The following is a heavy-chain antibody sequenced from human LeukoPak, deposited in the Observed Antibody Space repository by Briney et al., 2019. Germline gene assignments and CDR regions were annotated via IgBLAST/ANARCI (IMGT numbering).Heavy chain of an antibody. CDR3: ARATWDPNYYYYMDV. CDR1: GFTFSSYT. D-gene: IGHD1-26*01. Sequence: GGSLRLSCAASGFTFSSYTMKWVRQAPGKGLEWVSSISSSSSYIYYADSVKGQFTISRDNAKNSLYLQMNSLRAEDTAVYFCARATWDPNYYYYMDVWGSGTTVTNSS. V-gene: IGHV3-21*01. CDR2: ISSSSSYI. J-gene: IGHJ6*03.